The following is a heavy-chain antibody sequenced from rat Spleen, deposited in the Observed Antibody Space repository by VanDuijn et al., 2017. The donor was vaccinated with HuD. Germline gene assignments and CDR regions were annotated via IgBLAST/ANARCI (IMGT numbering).Heavy chain of an antibody. Sequence: EVQLVESGGGLVQPGRSLKLSCAASGFTFSDYGMHWIRQAPTKGLEWFASISPSGGSTYYRDSVKGRFTVSRDNAKSTLYLLIDSLRSEDTATYYCAHPLYGGYSEGDYWGQGVMVTVSS. CDR1: GFTFSDYG. CDR2: ISPSGGST. V-gene: IGHV5-19*01. CDR3: AHPLYGGYSEGDY. J-gene: IGHJ2*01. D-gene: IGHD1-11*01.